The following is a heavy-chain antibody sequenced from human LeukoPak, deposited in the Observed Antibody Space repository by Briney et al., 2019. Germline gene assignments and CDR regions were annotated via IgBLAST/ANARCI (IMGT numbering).Heavy chain of an antibody. V-gene: IGHV3-48*03. CDR2: ISSSGSTI. CDR1: GFTFSSYE. Sequence: QPGGSLRLSCAASGFTFSSYEMNWVRQAPGKGLEWVSYISSSGSTIYYADSVKRRFTISRDNAKNSLYLQMNSLRAEDTAVYYCARDTPLEFADYWGEGALVTVSS. D-gene: IGHD3-3*01. CDR3: ARDTPLEFADY. J-gene: IGHJ4*02.